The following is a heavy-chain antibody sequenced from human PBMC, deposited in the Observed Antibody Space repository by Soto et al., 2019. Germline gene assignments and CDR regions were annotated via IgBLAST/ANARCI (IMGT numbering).Heavy chain of an antibody. V-gene: IGHV1-69*12. D-gene: IGHD6-19*01. CDR2: IIPIFGKI. J-gene: IGHJ6*02. CDR1: GGTFRTYA. CDR3: AKGAVAGTPTSYYYYGMDV. Sequence: QVQLLQSGAEVKKPGSSVRVSCEASGGTFRTYAISWVRQAPGQGLEWMGEIIPIFGKINYAQMFQCRVTIIADESTTAVYMDLRSLRSDDTAIYYCAKGAVAGTPTSYYYYGMDVWGHGTSVTVSS.